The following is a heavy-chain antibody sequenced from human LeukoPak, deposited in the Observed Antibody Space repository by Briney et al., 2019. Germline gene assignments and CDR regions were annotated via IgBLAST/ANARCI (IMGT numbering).Heavy chain of an antibody. Sequence: ASVTVSCKASGYTFTGYYMHWVRQAPGQGLEWMGWINPNSGGTNYAQKFQGRVTITRDTSISTAYMELSRLRSDDTAVYYCTYYDYVWGSPHWGQGTLVTVSS. V-gene: IGHV1-2*02. J-gene: IGHJ4*02. CDR2: INPNSGGT. CDR1: GYTFTGYY. D-gene: IGHD3-16*01. CDR3: TYYDYVWGSPH.